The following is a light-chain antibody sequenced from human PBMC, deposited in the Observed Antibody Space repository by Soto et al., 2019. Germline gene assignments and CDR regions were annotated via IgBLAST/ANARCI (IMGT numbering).Light chain of an antibody. Sequence: EIVLTQSPGTLSLSPGERATLSCRASQSVSSSYLAWYQQKPGQAPRLLIYGASSRATGIPDRFSGSESGTDFTLTISRLEPEDFAVYYCQQYGSSLRTFGPGTKVDIK. CDR2: GAS. CDR1: QSVSSSY. CDR3: QQYGSSLRT. V-gene: IGKV3-20*01. J-gene: IGKJ3*01.